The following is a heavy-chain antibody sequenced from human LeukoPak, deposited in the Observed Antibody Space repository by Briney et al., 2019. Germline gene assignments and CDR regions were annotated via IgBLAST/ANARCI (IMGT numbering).Heavy chain of an antibody. V-gene: IGHV4-30-2*01. Sequence: SETLSLTCAVSGGSISSGGYSWSWIRQPPGKGLEWIGYIYHSGSTYYNPSLKSRVTISVDRSKNQFSLKLSSVTAADTAVYYCARGTLDRDGWLLGYWGQGTLVTVSS. D-gene: IGHD5-18*01. CDR2: IYHSGST. CDR3: ARGTLDRDGWLLGY. J-gene: IGHJ4*02. CDR1: GGSISSGGYS.